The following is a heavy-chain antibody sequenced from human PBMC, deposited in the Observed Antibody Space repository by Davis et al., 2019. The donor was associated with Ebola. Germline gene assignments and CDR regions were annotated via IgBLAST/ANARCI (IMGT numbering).Heavy chain of an antibody. V-gene: IGHV1-8*02. Sequence: ASVKVSCKASGYTFTSYGISWVRQAPGQGLAWMGWMSPNTGNTGYAQKFQGRVTMTRNTSISTAYMELSSMRSEDTALYYCARRLRMSSWYEGCPYCFDDWGQGTLVTVSS. CDR3: ARRLRMSSWYEGCPYCFDD. CDR1: GYTFTSYG. CDR2: MSPNTGNT. J-gene: IGHJ4*02. D-gene: IGHD6-13*01.